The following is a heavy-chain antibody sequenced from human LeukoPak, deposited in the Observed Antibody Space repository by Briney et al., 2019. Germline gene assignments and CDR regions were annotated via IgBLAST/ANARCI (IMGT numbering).Heavy chain of an antibody. CDR1: GFTFSNAW. Sequence: GGSLRLSCAASGFTFSNAWMSWVRQAPGKGLEWVGRIKSKTDGGTTDYAAPVKGRFTISRDDSKNTLYLQMNSLKTEDTAVYYCTINSPENYYYYGMDVWGKGTTVTVSS. V-gene: IGHV3-15*01. CDR2: IKSKTDGGTT. J-gene: IGHJ6*04. D-gene: IGHD2/OR15-2a*01. CDR3: TINSPENYYYYGMDV.